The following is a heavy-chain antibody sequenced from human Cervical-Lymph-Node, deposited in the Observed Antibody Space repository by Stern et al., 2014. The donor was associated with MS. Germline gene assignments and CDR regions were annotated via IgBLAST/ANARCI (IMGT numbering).Heavy chain of an antibody. CDR3: ARGSAVAGTDY. J-gene: IGHJ4*02. D-gene: IGHD6-19*01. V-gene: IGHV3-33*01. CDR1: GFTFSSYG. Sequence: VQLVESGGGVVQPGRSLRLSCAASGFTFSSYGMHWVRQAPGKGLEWVTVIWPDGSNKYYAASVKGRFTISRDNSKNTVHLQMNSLRAEDTAIYYCARGSAVAGTDYWGQGTLVTVSS. CDR2: IWPDGSNK.